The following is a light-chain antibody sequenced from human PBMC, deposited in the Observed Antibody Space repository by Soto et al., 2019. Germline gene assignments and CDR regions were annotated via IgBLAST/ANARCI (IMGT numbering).Light chain of an antibody. CDR3: QSYDSSLSAV. Sequence: QSVLTQPPSVSGAPGQRVTISCTGSSSNIGAGYDVHWYQQLPGTAPKLLIYGNSNRPSGVPDRFSGSKSGTSASLAITGLQAEDEAYYCCQSYDSSLSAVFGGGTKVTVL. CDR1: SSNIGAGYD. V-gene: IGLV1-40*01. CDR2: GNS. J-gene: IGLJ2*01.